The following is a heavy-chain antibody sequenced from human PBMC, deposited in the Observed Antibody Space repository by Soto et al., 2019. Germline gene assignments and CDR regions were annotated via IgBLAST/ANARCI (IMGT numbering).Heavy chain of an antibody. CDR1: GYTFTSYY. V-gene: IGHV1-46*03. J-gene: IGHJ5*01. CDR3: ASSRFVPTTPRIDS. D-gene: IGHD4-4*01. Sequence: ASVEVSCKASGYTFTSYYMHWVRQAPGQGLEWMGIINPSGGSTNYAQKFQGRVTMTRDTSTSTAYMELRSLRSDDTAVYYCASSRFVPTTPRIDSWGQGTLVTVS. CDR2: INPSGGST.